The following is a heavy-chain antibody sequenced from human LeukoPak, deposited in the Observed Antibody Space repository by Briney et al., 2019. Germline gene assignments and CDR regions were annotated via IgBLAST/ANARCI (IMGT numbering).Heavy chain of an antibody. V-gene: IGHV3-23*01. Sequence: GGSLRLSCAASGFTFSSYAMSWVRQAPGKGLEWVSAISGSGGSTYYADSVKGRFTISRDNSKNTLYLQMNSLRAEDTAVYYCAKVPSYDSSGYPDAFDIWGQGTMVTVSS. CDR3: AKVPSYDSSGYPDAFDI. CDR1: GFTFSSYA. CDR2: ISGSGGST. J-gene: IGHJ3*02. D-gene: IGHD3-22*01.